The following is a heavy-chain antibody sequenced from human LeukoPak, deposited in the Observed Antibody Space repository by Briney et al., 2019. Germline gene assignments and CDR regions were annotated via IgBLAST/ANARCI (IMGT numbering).Heavy chain of an antibody. CDR2: IRYDGSNK. Sequence: PGGSLRLSYAASGFTFSSYGMHWVRQAPGKGLEWVAFIRYDGSNKYYADSVKGRFTISRDNSKNTLYLQMNSLRAEDTAVYYCAKDLSGSEIPDVFDPWGQGTLVTVSS. D-gene: IGHD1-26*01. CDR1: GFTFSSYG. J-gene: IGHJ5*02. V-gene: IGHV3-30*02. CDR3: AKDLSGSEIPDVFDP.